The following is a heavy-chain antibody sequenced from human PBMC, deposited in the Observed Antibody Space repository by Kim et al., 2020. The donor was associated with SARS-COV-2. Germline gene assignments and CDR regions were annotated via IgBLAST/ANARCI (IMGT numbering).Heavy chain of an antibody. D-gene: IGHD1-26*01. V-gene: IGHV3-48*03. CDR3: ARGGGSYDEYYYYYGMDV. J-gene: IGHJ6*02. Sequence: GGSLRLSCAASGFTFSSYEMNWVRQAPGKGLEWVSYISSSGSTIYYADSVKGRFTISRDNAKNSLYLQMNSLRAEDTAVYYCARGGGSYDEYYYYYGMDVWGQGTTVTVSS. CDR1: GFTFSSYE. CDR2: ISSSGSTI.